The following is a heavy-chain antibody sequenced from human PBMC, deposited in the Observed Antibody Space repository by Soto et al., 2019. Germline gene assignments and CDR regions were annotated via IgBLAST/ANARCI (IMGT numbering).Heavy chain of an antibody. J-gene: IGHJ4*02. CDR2: IYHSGST. D-gene: IGHD3-22*01. Sequence: SESLSLTCAVSSGSISSSNWWSWVRQPPGKGLEWIGEIYHSGSTNYNPSLKSRVTISVDKSKNQFSLKLSSVTAADTAVYYCARAISSGYADYWGQGTLVTVSS. CDR1: SGSISSSNW. V-gene: IGHV4-4*02. CDR3: ARAISSGYADY.